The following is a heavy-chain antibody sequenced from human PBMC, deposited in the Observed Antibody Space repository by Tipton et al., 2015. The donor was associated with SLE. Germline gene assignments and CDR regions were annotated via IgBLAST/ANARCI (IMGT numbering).Heavy chain of an antibody. CDR2: ISAYNGNT. J-gene: IGHJ3*02. D-gene: IGHD2-21*01. V-gene: IGHV1-18*01. CDR1: GYTFTSSG. Sequence: QLVQSGAEVKKPGASLKISCKASGYTFTSSGISWVRQAPGQGLEWMGWISAYNGNTNYAQKFQGRVTMTTDTSTSTAYMELRSLRSDDTAVYYCARSLVVVIAPGDAFDMWGQGTMVTASS. CDR3: ARSLVVVIAPGDAFDM.